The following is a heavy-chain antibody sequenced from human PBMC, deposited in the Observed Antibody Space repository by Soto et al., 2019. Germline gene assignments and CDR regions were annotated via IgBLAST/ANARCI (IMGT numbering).Heavy chain of an antibody. Sequence: GGSLRLSCAASGFTFSSYWMSWVRQAPGKGLEWVANIKQDGSEKYYVDSVKGRFTISRDNAKNSLYLQMNSLRAEDTAVYYCARARTTMVRGVGIWYFDYWGQGTLVTVSS. CDR3: ARARTTMVRGVGIWYFDY. J-gene: IGHJ4*02. CDR2: IKQDGSEK. CDR1: GFTFSSYW. D-gene: IGHD3-10*01. V-gene: IGHV3-7*01.